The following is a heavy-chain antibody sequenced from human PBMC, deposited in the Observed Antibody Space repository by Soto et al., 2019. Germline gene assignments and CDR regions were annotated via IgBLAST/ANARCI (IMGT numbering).Heavy chain of an antibody. J-gene: IGHJ4*02. CDR3: AKDMYCSGGSCYGFDY. Sequence: ESGGVVVQPGGSLRLSCAASGFTFDDYTMHWVRQAPGKGLEWVSLISWDGGSTYYADSVKGRFTISRDNSKNSLYLQMNSLRTEDTALYYCAKDMYCSGGSCYGFDYWGQGTLVTVSS. CDR2: ISWDGGST. V-gene: IGHV3-43*01. D-gene: IGHD2-15*01. CDR1: GFTFDDYT.